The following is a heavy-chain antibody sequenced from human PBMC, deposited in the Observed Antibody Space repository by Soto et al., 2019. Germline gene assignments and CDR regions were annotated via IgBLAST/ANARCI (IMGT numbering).Heavy chain of an antibody. Sequence: EVQVLESGGGLVQPGGSLRLSCAASGFTFSSYGMTWVRQAPGKELEWVSVISGSGISTYYADSVKGRFTISRDNSKKTVYLQMNSLRAEDTAVYYCAKGYGDDWGQGTTVTVSS. V-gene: IGHV3-23*01. J-gene: IGHJ6*02. D-gene: IGHD1-20*01. CDR3: AKGYGDD. CDR1: GFTFSSYG. CDR2: ISGSGIST.